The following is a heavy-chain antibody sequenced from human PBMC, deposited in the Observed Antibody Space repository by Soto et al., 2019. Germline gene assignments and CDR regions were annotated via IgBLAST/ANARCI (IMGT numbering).Heavy chain of an antibody. V-gene: IGHV3-21*01. CDR2: ISPSTSHI. J-gene: IGHJ6*02. D-gene: IGHD2-15*01. CDR3: SGCSGGACHQTYCMDV. CDR1: GFTFSSCT. Sequence: EVHLVESGGGLVKPGGSLRLSCAVSGFTFSSCTMNWVRQAPGKGLEWVSSISPSTSHIYYADSVKGRFTISRDNAKNSLFLQMYSLRGEDTAVYYCSGCSGGACHQTYCMDVWGQGTTVTVSS.